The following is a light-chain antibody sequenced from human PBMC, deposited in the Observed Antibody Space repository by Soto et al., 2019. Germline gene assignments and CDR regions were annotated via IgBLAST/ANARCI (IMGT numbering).Light chain of an antibody. Sequence: QSALTQPASVSGSPGQSITISCTGTSSDVGGYNYVSWYQLHPGKAPKLMIYEVSNRPPGVSNRFSGSKSGNTASLTISGLQAEDEADYYCSSYTSSSPYVFGTGTKLTVL. J-gene: IGLJ1*01. V-gene: IGLV2-14*01. CDR1: SSDVGGYNY. CDR2: EVS. CDR3: SSYTSSSPYV.